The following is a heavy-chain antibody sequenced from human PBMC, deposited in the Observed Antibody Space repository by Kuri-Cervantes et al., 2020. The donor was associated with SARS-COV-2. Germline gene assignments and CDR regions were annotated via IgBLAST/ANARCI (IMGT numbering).Heavy chain of an antibody. CDR1: GGSISSGGYY. J-gene: IGHJ5*02. D-gene: IGHD5-12*01. CDR3: ARGRGYSGYDSPLNWFDP. Sequence: SETLSLTCTVSGGSISSGGYYWSWIRQHPGKGLEWIGEINPSGSTNYDPSLKSRVTMSVDTSKNQSTLKLSSVTAADTAVYYCARGRGYSGYDSPLNWFDPWGQGTLVTVSS. V-gene: IGHV4-31*03. CDR2: INPSGST.